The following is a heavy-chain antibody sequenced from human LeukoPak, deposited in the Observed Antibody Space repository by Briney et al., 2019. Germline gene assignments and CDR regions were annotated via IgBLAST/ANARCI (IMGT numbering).Heavy chain of an antibody. CDR3: AREEEQWLVDY. CDR2: ISSSSSTI. V-gene: IGHV3-48*01. Sequence: GGSLRLSCAASGFTFSSYSMNWVRQAPGKGLEWVSYISSSSSTIYYADSVKGRFTISRDNSKNTLYLQMNSLRAEDTAVYYCAREEEQWLVDYWGQGTLVTVSS. J-gene: IGHJ4*02. CDR1: GFTFSSYS. D-gene: IGHD6-19*01.